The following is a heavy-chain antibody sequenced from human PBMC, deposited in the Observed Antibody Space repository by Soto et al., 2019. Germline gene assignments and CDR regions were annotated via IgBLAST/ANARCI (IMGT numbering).Heavy chain of an antibody. Sequence: GGSLRLSCAASGLTFSRDWMSWVRQVPGKGLKWVANIKQDGSEIYYVDSVKGRFTISRDNSKNSLYLEMNSLRAEDTAVYYCAGTLAYCGGDCYSVLGGFDYWGQGTLVTVSS. V-gene: IGHV3-7*01. CDR1: GLTFSRDW. CDR2: IKQDGSEI. D-gene: IGHD2-21*02. CDR3: AGTLAYCGGDCYSVLGGFDY. J-gene: IGHJ4*02.